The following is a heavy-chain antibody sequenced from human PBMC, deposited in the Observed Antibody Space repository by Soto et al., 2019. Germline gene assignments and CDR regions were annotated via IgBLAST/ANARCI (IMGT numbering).Heavy chain of an antibody. CDR1: GYTFTNYK. Sequence: ASVKVSCKTSGYTFTNYKIDWVRQAPGQGLEWMGRIDVGNGDTRNSQRLQDRLTITRDTSTSTTHMELSSLRSEGTAVYYCARNPAGSGPDFDFWGQGTLVTVSS. D-gene: IGHD6-19*01. CDR3: ARNPAGSGPDFDF. J-gene: IGHJ4*02. CDR2: IDVGNGDT. V-gene: IGHV1-3*01.